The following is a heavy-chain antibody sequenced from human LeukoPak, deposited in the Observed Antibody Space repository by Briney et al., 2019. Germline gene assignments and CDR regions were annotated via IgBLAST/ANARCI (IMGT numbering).Heavy chain of an antibody. D-gene: IGHD3-22*01. CDR3: TRLYDYDSSGFYYSTFDI. CDR2: IRSKANSFAT. Sequence: PGRSLRLSCAASGFTFSGSAMHWVRQASGKGLEWVGHIRSKANSFATAYAASVNGRFTISRDDSKNTAYLQMNSLKTEDTAVYYCTRLYDYDSSGFYYSTFDIWGQGTSVTVSS. J-gene: IGHJ3*02. CDR1: GFTFSGSA. V-gene: IGHV3-73*01.